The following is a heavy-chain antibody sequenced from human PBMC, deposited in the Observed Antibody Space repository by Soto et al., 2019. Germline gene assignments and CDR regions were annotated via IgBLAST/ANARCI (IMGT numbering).Heavy chain of an antibody. CDR2: INPNSGGIT. CDR3: ARGISTTRYYYYYGMDV. V-gene: IGHV1-2*02. CDR1: GYTLTGYY. J-gene: IGHJ6*02. Sequence: GASVKVSCKASGYTLTGYYMHWVRQAPGQGLEWMGWINPNSGGITNDAQKFQDRVTMTSDTSTSTVYMELSSLRSEDTAVYYCARGISTTRYYYYYGMDVWGQGTTVTVSS. D-gene: IGHD2-2*01.